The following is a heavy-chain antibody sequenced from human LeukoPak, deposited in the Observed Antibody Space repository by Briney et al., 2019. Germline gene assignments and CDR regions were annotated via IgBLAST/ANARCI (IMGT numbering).Heavy chain of an antibody. J-gene: IGHJ5*02. D-gene: IGHD2-2*01. CDR3: ARGAYCRTISCYGVLNWFDT. V-gene: IGHV3-11*04. Sequence: GGSLRLSCVGSGFTFIDYYMTWIRQAPGGGLECLSCISSSGNKINSAESVKDRFTISRDNAKNSLSLEMSSLRAEDTAVYYCARGAYCRTISCYGVLNWFDTWGQGTLVTVSS. CDR1: GFTFIDYY. CDR2: ISSSGNKI.